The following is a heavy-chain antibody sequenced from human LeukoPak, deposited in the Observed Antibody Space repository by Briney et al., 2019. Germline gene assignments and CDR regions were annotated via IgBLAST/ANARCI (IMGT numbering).Heavy chain of an antibody. CDR2: INPYVGST. Sequence: ASVKVSCKASGYIFTAYFIHWVRQAPGQELEWLGLINPYVGSTDYSQKLQGRLTMTRDTSTNTVYMELNSLKSDDTAVYYCARGGGSTYTPVAKYHLPVSWGQGTLVTVSS. V-gene: IGHV1-46*04. CDR1: GYIFTAYF. CDR3: ARGGGSTYTPVAKYHLPVS. D-gene: IGHD2-2*01. J-gene: IGHJ5*02.